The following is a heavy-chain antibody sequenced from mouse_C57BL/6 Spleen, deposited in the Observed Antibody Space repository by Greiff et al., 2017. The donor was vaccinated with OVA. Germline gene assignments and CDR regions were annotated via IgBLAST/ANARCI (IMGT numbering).Heavy chain of an antibody. CDR1: GFTFNTYA. V-gene: IGHV10-3*01. CDR3: VREGVYYDYPYFDV. Sequence: DVMLVESGGGLVQPKGSLKLSCAASGFTFNTYAMHWVRQAPGKGLEWVARIRSKSSNYATYYADSVKDRFTISRDDSQSMLYLQMNNLKTEDTAMYYCVREGVYYDYPYFDVWGTGTTVTVSS. D-gene: IGHD2-4*01. J-gene: IGHJ1*03. CDR2: IRSKSSNYAT.